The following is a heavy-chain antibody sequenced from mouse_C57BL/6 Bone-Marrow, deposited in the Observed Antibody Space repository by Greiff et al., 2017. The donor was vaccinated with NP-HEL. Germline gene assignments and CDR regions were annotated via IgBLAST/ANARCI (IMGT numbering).Heavy chain of an antibody. CDR3: TGEHGNLYFDY. D-gene: IGHD2-1*01. CDR1: GFNIKDYY. Sequence: VQLQQSGAELVRPGASVKLSCTASGFNIKDYYMHWVKQRPEQGLEWIGRIGPEDGDTEYAPKFQGKATMTADTSSNTAYLQLSSLTSEDTAVYYCTGEHGNLYFDYWGQGTTLTVSS. J-gene: IGHJ2*01. V-gene: IGHV14-1*01. CDR2: IGPEDGDT.